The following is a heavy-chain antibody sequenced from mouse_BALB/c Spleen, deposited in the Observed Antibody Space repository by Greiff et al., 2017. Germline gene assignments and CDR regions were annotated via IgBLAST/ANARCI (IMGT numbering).Heavy chain of an antibody. CDR2: ISNLAYSI. Sequence: EVMLVESGGGLVQPGGSRKLSCAASGFTFSDYGMAWVRQAPEKGPEWVAFISNLAYSIYYADTVTGRFTISRENAKNTLYLEMSSLRSEDTAMYYCARDEGVLRYFDVWGAGTTVTVSS. CDR1: GFTFSDYG. CDR3: ARDEGVLRYFDV. V-gene: IGHV5-15*02. D-gene: IGHD1-1*01. J-gene: IGHJ1*01.